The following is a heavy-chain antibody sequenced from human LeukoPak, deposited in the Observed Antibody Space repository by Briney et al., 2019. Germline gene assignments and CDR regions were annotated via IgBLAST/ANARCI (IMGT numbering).Heavy chain of an antibody. CDR3: ARVRKGSNVDDY. J-gene: IGHJ4*02. CDR1: GFTFSSYS. Sequence: PGGSLRLSCAASGFTFSSYSMNWVRQAPGKGLEWVSSISSSSSYIYYADSVKGRFTISRDNAKNSLYLQMNSLGAEDTAVYYCARVRKGSNVDDYWGQGTLVTVSS. CDR2: ISSSSSYI. V-gene: IGHV3-21*01. D-gene: IGHD1-14*01.